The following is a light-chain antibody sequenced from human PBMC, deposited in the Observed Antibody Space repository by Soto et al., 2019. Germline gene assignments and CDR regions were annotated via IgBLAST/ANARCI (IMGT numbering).Light chain of an antibody. J-gene: IGLJ1*01. CDR3: SSYTSSSTWV. Sequence: QSVLTQPASVSGSPGQSITISCTGTSSDVSGYNYVSWYQQHPGKAPKLMIYDVSNRPSGVSNRFSGSKSGNTASLTISWLQAEDEADYYCSSYTSSSTWVFGTGTKVTVL. CDR1: SSDVSGYNY. V-gene: IGLV2-14*01. CDR2: DVS.